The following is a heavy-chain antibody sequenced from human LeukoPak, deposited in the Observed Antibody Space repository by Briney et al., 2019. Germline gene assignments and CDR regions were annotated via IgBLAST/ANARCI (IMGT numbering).Heavy chain of an antibody. CDR2: IWYDGSNE. J-gene: IGHJ6*03. CDR3: ARDYCSGGSCYSFSYYHYIDV. CDR1: GFTFSSYS. V-gene: IGHV3-33*01. D-gene: IGHD2-15*01. Sequence: PGGSLRLSCAASGFTFSSYSMHWVRQAPGKGLEWVTVIWYDGSNEYYADSVRGRFTISRDNSKNTLYLQMNRLSPEDTAVYYCARDYCSGGSCYSFSYYHYIDVWGKGTTVTVSS.